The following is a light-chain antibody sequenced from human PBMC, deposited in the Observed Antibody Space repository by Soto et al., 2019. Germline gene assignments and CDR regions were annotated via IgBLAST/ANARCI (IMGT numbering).Light chain of an antibody. CDR1: QSIGTN. J-gene: IGKJ1*01. V-gene: IGKV1-39*01. CDR2: AAS. Sequence: DIQMTQSPSSLSASIGDRVTLTCRASQSIGTNLNWYQQRPGKAPKLLIYAASSLQSGVPSRFSGSGSGTDFTLTISSLQPEDFATYYCQQSHSSPLTFGQGTKVDIK. CDR3: QQSHSSPLT.